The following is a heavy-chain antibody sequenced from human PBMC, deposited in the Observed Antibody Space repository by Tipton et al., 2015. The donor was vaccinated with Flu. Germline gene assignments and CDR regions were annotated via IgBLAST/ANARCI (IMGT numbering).Heavy chain of an antibody. CDR3: ARDRQITMIGRDAFDI. CDR2: INHSGST. CDR1: GGSFSGYY. V-gene: IGHV4-34*01. J-gene: IGHJ3*02. D-gene: IGHD3-22*01. Sequence: TLSLTCAVYGGSFSGYYWSWIRQPPGKGLEWIGEINHSGSTNYNPSLKSRVTISVDTSKNQFSLKLSSVTAADTAVYYCARDRQITMIGRDAFDIWGQGTMVTVSS.